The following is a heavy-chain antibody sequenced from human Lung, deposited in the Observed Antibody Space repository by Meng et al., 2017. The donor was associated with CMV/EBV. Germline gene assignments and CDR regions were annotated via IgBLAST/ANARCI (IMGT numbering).Heavy chain of an antibody. J-gene: IGHJ6*02. CDR3: ARSSVHSAIDF. Sequence: AXVXVSCKASGYSFITDDINWVRHAAGQGPEWRGWMNPNSANRGYAQKFQGRVTMTRNVSTRTDYMELTSLRSTDTAVYYCARSSVHSAIDFWGQGTAVTVSS. V-gene: IGHV1-8*01. D-gene: IGHD3-10*01. CDR2: MNPNSANR. CDR1: GYSFITDD.